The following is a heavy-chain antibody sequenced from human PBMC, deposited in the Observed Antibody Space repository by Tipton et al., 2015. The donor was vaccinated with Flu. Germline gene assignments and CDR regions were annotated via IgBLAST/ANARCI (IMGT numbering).Heavy chain of an antibody. V-gene: IGHV4-61*02. CDR2: FHISGNT. CDR3: TRVPGSSGYYP. CDR1: GASINSGAYY. J-gene: IGHJ5*02. Sequence: TLSLTCTVSGASINSGAYYWNWIRQPAGKGLEWIGRFHISGNTDYNPSLGRRATISADTSSNQFSLTLTSVTVADTAVYYCTRVPGSSGYYPWGQGTLVTVSS. D-gene: IGHD3-22*01.